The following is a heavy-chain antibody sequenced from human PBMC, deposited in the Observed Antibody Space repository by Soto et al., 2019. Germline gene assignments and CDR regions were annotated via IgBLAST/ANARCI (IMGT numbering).Heavy chain of an antibody. J-gene: IGHJ6*02. Sequence: SETLSLTCAVYGGSFSGYYWSWIRQPPGKGLEWIGEINHSGSTNYNPSLKSRVTISVDTSKNQFSLKLSSVTAADTAVYYCARHAVVPADISYYYYGMDVWGQGTTVTVSS. CDR3: ARHAVVPADISYYYYGMDV. CDR1: GGSFSGYY. CDR2: INHSGST. D-gene: IGHD2-2*01. V-gene: IGHV4-34*01.